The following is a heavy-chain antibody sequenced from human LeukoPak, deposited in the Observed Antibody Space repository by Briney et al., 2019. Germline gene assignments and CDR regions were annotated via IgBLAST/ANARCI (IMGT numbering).Heavy chain of an antibody. CDR2: IRYDGSNK. CDR3: AKDLRAYCGGDCSSGNFDY. CDR1: GFTFSSYG. J-gene: IGHJ4*02. D-gene: IGHD2-21*02. V-gene: IGHV3-30*02. Sequence: GGSLRLSCAASGFTFSSYGMHWVRQAPGKGLEGVAFIRYDGSNKYYADSVKGRFTISRDNSKNTLYLQMNSLRAEDTAVYYCAKDLRAYCGGDCSSGNFDYWGQGTLVTVSS.